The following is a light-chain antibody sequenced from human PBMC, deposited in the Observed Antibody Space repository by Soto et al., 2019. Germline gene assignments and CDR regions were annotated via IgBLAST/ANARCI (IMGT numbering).Light chain of an antibody. J-gene: IGKJ2*01. V-gene: IGKV1-5*01. CDR2: DAF. CDR1: QSISSW. CDR3: QQYNSYPYT. Sequence: DIQMTQSPSSLSASVGDRVTITCRASQSISSWLAWYQQKPGKAPKLLIFDAFSLESGVPSRFSGSRSGTEFTLTISSLQPDDYATYYCQQYNSYPYTFGQGTKVDIK.